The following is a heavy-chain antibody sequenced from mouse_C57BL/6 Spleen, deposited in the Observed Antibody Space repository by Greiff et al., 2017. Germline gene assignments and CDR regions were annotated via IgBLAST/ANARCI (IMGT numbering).Heavy chain of an antibody. J-gene: IGHJ3*01. V-gene: IGHV1-15*01. D-gene: IGHD1-1*01. CDR1: GYTFTDYE. CDR2: IDPETGGT. Sequence: QVQLQQSGAELVRPGASVTLSCKASGYTFTDYEMHWVQQTPVHGLEWIGAIDPETGGTAYNQKFKGKAILTADKSSSTAYMELRSLTSEDSAVYYCTRPSGSSLAWFAYWGQGTLVTVSA. CDR3: TRPSGSSLAWFAY.